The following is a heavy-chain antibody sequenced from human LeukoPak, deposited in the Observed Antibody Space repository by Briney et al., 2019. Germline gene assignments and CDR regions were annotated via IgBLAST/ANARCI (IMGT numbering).Heavy chain of an antibody. Sequence: GGSLRLSCAASGFTFSAYGMHWVRQAPGKRLEWVAFIRYAGSNKYYADSVNGRFTISRDNSKNTLYLQMNSLRVEDTAVYYCAKAAAPYSNNSPNWFDPWGEGTLVTVSS. V-gene: IGHV3-30*02. CDR2: IRYAGSNK. J-gene: IGHJ5*02. CDR1: GFTFSAYG. D-gene: IGHD4-11*01. CDR3: AKAAAPYSNNSPNWFDP.